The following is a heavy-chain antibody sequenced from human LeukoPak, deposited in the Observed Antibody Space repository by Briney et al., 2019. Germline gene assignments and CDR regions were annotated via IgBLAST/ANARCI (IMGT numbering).Heavy chain of an antibody. V-gene: IGHV1-46*01. J-gene: IGHJ4*02. CDR3: ARDQSTSMITWDY. D-gene: IGHD3-16*01. CDR2: INPSGGST. CDR1: GYSFTTYL. Sequence: ASVKVSSKASGYSFTTYLMHWVRQAPGQGLEWMGIINPSGGSTIYAQKFQGRVTMTRDTSTSTVYLELTSLRSEDTAVYYCARDQSTSMITWDYWGQGTLVTVSS.